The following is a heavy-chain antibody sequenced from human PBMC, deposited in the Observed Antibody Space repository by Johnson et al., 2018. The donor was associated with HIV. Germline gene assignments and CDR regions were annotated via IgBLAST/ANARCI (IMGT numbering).Heavy chain of an antibody. J-gene: IGHJ3*02. D-gene: IGHD2-21*01. CDR1: GFTFNNAW. CDR2: IKSKTDGGTS. V-gene: IGHV3-15*01. Sequence: EMQLVESGGGLVKPGGSLRLSCVASGFTFNNAWMTWVRQAPGKGLEWVGRIKSKTDGGTSDYAAPVKGRFTISRDDSKNTLNLQMNSLRADDTAVYYCARELKGWGLPEDAFDIWGRGTMVTVSS. CDR3: ARELKGWGLPEDAFDI.